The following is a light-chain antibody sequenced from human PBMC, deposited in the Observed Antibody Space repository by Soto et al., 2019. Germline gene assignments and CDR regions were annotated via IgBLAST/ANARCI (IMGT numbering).Light chain of an antibody. CDR1: SSNIENNY. V-gene: IGLV1-51*01. Sequence: QSVLTQPPSVSATPGQKVTISCSGSSSNIENNYVSWYQQLPGTAPKLLIYDNNSRPSGIPDRFSGSKSGTSATLGITGLQTGDEADYYCGTWDSSLSAVVFGGGTKLTVL. CDR3: GTWDSSLSAVV. J-gene: IGLJ2*01. CDR2: DNN.